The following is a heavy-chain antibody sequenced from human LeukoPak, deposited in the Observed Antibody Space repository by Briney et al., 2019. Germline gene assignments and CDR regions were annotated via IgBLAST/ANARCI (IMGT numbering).Heavy chain of an antibody. D-gene: IGHD3-22*01. V-gene: IGHV3-74*01. Sequence: GGSLRLSCAASGFTFSSYWMHWVRQAPGKGLVWVSRINSDGSSTSYADSVKGRFTISRDNSKNTLYLQMNSLRAEDTAVYYCARDRDTFFNTVITPFDYWGQGTLVTVSS. CDR3: ARDRDTFFNTVITPFDY. CDR1: GFTFSSYW. J-gene: IGHJ4*02. CDR2: INSDGSST.